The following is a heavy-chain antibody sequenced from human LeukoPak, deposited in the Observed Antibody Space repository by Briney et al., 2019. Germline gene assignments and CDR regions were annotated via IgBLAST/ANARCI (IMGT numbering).Heavy chain of an antibody. J-gene: IGHJ5*02. CDR3: TREYYYGSAGENNWFDP. CDR1: GFTFGDYA. V-gene: IGHV3-49*04. CDR2: IRSKAYGGTT. D-gene: IGHD3-10*01. Sequence: PGGSLRLSCTASGFTFGDYAMSWVRQAPGKGLEWVGFIRSKAYGGTTEYAASVKGRFTISRDDSKSIAYLQMNSLKTEDTAVYYCTREYYYGSAGENNWFDPWGQGTLVTVSS.